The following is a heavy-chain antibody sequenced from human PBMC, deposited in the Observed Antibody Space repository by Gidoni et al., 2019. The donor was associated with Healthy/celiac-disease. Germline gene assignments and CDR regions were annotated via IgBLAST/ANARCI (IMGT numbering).Heavy chain of an antibody. V-gene: IGHV1-46*01. J-gene: IGHJ6*02. CDR3: AREGLASYYYYGMDV. Sequence: QDPLVQSGAEVKKPGASAKVSCKASGYTFTSYYMHWVRQAPGQGLEWMGIINPSGGSTSYAQKFQGRVTMTRDTSTSTVYMELSSLRSEDTAVYYCAREGLASYYYYGMDVWGQGTTVTVSS. CDR2: INPSGGST. D-gene: IGHD2-21*01. CDR1: GYTFTSYY.